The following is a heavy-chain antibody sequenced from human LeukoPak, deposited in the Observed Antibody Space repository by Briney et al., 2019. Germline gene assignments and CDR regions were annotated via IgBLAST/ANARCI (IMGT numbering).Heavy chain of an antibody. CDR3: AGTYYDFSMDY. D-gene: IGHD3-3*01. Sequence: SETLSLTCTVSGGSISSYYWSWIRRPPGKGLEWIGYIYYSGSTNYNPSLKSRVTISVDTSKNQFSLKLSSVTAADTAVYYCAGTYYDFSMDYWGQGTLVTVSS. CDR1: GGSISSYY. J-gene: IGHJ4*02. CDR2: IYYSGST. V-gene: IGHV4-59*01.